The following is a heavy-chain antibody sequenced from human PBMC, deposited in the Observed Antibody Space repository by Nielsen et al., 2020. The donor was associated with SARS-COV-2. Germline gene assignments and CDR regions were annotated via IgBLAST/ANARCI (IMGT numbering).Heavy chain of an antibody. V-gene: IGHV3-15*05. J-gene: IGHJ4*02. D-gene: IGHD3-16*01. CDR1: GFTFSNTW. CDR3: ATRGNDY. CDR2: IKSKTDGGTT. Sequence: GESLKIYCPASGFTFSNTWMTWVRQAPGKGLEWVGRIKSKTDGGTTDYAGPVKDRFSISRDDSRNTLYLQMNSLKTEDTAVYYCATRGNDYWGQGTLVTVSS.